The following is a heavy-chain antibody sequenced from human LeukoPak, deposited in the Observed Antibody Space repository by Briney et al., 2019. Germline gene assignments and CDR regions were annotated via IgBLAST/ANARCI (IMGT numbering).Heavy chain of an antibody. CDR1: GGSISSYY. V-gene: IGHV4-59*08. J-gene: IGHJ4*02. Sequence: PSETLSLTCTVSGGSISSYYRSWIRQPPGKGLEWIGYIYYSGSTNYNPSLKSRVTISVDTSKNQFSLKLSSVTAADTAVYYCARHPSGYDACFDYWGQGTLVTVSS. CDR3: ARHPSGYDACFDY. D-gene: IGHD5-12*01. CDR2: IYYSGST.